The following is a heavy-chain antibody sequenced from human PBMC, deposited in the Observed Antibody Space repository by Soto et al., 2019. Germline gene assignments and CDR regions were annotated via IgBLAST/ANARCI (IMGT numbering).Heavy chain of an antibody. CDR1: GGSLRSNY. CDR3: ATATSYCSGGNCYTTFDY. J-gene: IGHJ4*02. CDR2: IYYSGST. D-gene: IGHD2-15*01. Sequence: LSLTCTVSGGSLRSNYWSWIRQPPGKGLEWIGYIYYSGSTNYNPSLKSRVTISVDTSKNQFSLRLSSVTAADTAVYYCATATSYCSGGNCYTTFDYWGQGTLVTVSS. V-gene: IGHV4-59*08.